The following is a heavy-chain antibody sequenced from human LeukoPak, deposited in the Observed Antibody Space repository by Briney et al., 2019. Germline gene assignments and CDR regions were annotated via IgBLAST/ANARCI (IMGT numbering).Heavy chain of an antibody. CDR2: ISSRSSTT. CDR3: ARVGMTTVTETPSAVL. D-gene: IGHD4-17*01. CDR1: GFTFSSYS. V-gene: IGHV3-48*01. J-gene: IGHJ4*02. Sequence: PGGSLRLSFAASGFTFSSYSMNWVRQAPGKGLEWVSYISSRSSTTYYADSVEGRYTISRDHPKNSRFLQMDSLRVEDTSLYYCARVGMTTVTETPSAVLWGQGTLVTVSS.